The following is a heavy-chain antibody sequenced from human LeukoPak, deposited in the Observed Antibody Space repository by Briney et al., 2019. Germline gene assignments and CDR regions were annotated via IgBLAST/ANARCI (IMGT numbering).Heavy chain of an antibody. CDR2: IYTTGST. Sequence: SETLSLTCTVSGNSIANTFYYWSWLRQPAGKGLEWIGRIYTTGSTDYNPSLKSRVTISLDTSRNQFSLKLSSVTAADTAVYYCARRQDGHDYWGQGTLVTVSS. CDR3: ARRQDGHDY. V-gene: IGHV4-61*02. CDR1: GNSIANTFYY. J-gene: IGHJ4*02.